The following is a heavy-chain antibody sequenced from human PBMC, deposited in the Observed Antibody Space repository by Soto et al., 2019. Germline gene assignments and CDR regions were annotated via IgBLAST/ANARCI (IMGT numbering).Heavy chain of an antibody. Sequence: PSETLSLTCTVSGVSISSYYWSWIRQPPGKGLEWIGYIYYSGSTNYNPSLKSRVTISVDTSKNQFSLKLSSVTAADTAVYYCARDVVGATLDYWGQGTLVTVSS. J-gene: IGHJ4*02. CDR1: GVSISSYY. V-gene: IGHV4-59*01. D-gene: IGHD1-26*01. CDR2: IYYSGST. CDR3: ARDVVGATLDY.